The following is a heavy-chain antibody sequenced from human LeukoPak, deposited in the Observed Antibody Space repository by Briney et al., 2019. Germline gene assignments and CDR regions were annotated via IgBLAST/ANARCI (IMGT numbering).Heavy chain of an antibody. D-gene: IGHD3-3*01. J-gene: IGHJ5*02. CDR1: GYTFTSYD. CDR3: ARGPYRKPGYYDFWSGYRDNWFDP. CDR2: MNPNRGNS. V-gene: IGHV1-8*01. Sequence: ASVKVSFKASGYTFTSYDSNWLRPATGKGLEWMGWMNPNRGNSGCAQKFQGRVTMTRNTSISTAYMELSSLRSEDTAVYYCARGPYRKPGYYDFWSGYRDNWFDPWGQGTLVTVSS.